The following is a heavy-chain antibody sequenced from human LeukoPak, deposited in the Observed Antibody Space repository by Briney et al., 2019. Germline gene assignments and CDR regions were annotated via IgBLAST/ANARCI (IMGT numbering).Heavy chain of an antibody. V-gene: IGHV4-34*01. CDR1: GGSFSGYY. D-gene: IGHD1-26*01. CDR2: INHRGST. J-gene: IGHJ6*03. CDR3: ARGLEVRARVGYHYYMDV. Sequence: SETLSLTCVVYGGSFSGYYWSWIRQSPGKGLEWIGEINHRGSTNYNPSLKRRVAISLDTSKNQFSLKLSSVTAADTAVYFCARGLEVRARVGYHYYMDVWGKGTTVTVSS.